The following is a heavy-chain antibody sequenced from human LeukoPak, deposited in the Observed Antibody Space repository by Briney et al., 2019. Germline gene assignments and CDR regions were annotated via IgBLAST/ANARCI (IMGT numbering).Heavy chain of an antibody. CDR3: ARVLRTSCYTPLGY. J-gene: IGHJ4*02. V-gene: IGHV1-8*03. D-gene: IGHD2-2*02. CDR1: GYTFTSYD. CDR2: MNPNSGNT. Sequence: GASVKVSCKASGYTFTSYDINWVRQATGQGLEWMGWMNPNSGNTGYAQKFQGRDTITRNTSISTAYMELSSLRSEDTAVYYCARVLRTSCYTPLGYWGQGTLVTVSS.